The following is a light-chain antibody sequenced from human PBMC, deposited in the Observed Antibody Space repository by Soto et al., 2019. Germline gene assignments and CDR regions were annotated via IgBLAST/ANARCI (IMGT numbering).Light chain of an antibody. V-gene: IGKV3-11*01. CDR3: QQRSNWRRT. CDR2: DAS. J-gene: IGKJ2*02. Sequence: EIVLTQSPATLSLSPGERATLSCRASQSVSSYLAWYQQKPGQAPRLLIYDASNRATGIPARFSGSGSGTDFTHTISSLEPEDFAVYYCQQRSNWRRTFGQGTKLDIK. CDR1: QSVSSY.